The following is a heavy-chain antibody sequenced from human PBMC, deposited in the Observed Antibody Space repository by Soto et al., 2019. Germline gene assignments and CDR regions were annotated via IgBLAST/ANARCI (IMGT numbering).Heavy chain of an antibody. CDR1: GYNFTQYY. D-gene: IGHD4-17*01. CDR3: ARGPDDSDGPRWDH. V-gene: IGHV1-46*01. CDR2: INLRGGTT. J-gene: IGHJ4*02. Sequence: QVQLVQSGPEVRKPGASVRLSCATSGYNFTQYYIHWVRQAPGQGLEWRGIINLRGGTTEYAHKFRGRVTVTGDMSTWTAYMELSSLRSEDTAVYFCARGPDDSDGPRWDHWRQGTLITLSS.